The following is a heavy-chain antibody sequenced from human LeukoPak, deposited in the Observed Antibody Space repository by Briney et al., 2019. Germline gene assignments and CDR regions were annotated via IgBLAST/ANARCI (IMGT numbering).Heavy chain of an antibody. CDR2: IRYDGSYK. D-gene: IGHD6-13*01. CDR1: GFTFSSYG. V-gene: IGHV3-30*02. CDR3: AREYSSSWSIYYYYYYMDV. Sequence: GGSLRLSCAASGFTFSSYGMHWVRQAPGKGLEWVASIRYDGSYKWYADSVKGRFTISRDNSKNTLYLQMNSLRAEDTAVYYCAREYSSSWSIYYYYYYMDVWGKGTTVTVSS. J-gene: IGHJ6*03.